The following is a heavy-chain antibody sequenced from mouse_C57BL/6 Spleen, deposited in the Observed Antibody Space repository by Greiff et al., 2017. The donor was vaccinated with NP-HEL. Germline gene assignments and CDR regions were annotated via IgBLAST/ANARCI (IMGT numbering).Heavy chain of an antibody. CDR3: ARSGGWLDY. Sequence: QVQLQQSGAELVRPGTSVKVSCKASGYAFTNYLIEWVKQRPGQGLEWIGVINPGSGGTNYNEKFKGKATLTADISSSTAYMQLSSLTSEDSAVYFCARSGGWLDYWGQGTTLTVSS. CDR1: GYAFTNYL. V-gene: IGHV1-54*01. CDR2: INPGSGGT. J-gene: IGHJ2*01. D-gene: IGHD2-3*01.